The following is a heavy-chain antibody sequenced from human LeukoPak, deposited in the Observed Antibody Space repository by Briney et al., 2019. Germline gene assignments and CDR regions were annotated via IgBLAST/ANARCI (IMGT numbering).Heavy chain of an antibody. CDR1: GGSFSGYY. D-gene: IGHD3-22*01. V-gene: IGHV4-34*01. Sequence: SETLSLTCAVYGGSFSGYYWSWIRQPPGKGLEWIGEINHSGSTNYNPSLKSRVTISVDTSKNQLSLKLSSVTAADTAVYYCARRRYYYDSSGYPYYYYYYYMDVWGKGTTVTISS. J-gene: IGHJ6*03. CDR3: ARRRYYYDSSGYPYYYYYYYMDV. CDR2: INHSGST.